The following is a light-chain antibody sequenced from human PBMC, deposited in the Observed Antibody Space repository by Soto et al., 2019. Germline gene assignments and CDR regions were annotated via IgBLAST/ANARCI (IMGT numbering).Light chain of an antibody. Sequence: ETVMTQSPATLPVSPGERATLSCRASQNVRSNLAWYQQKPGQPPRLLIYGASTRATGVPARFSGSGSGTEFTLTINSLQSEDFAVYFCQQYDSWPPITFGQGTRLEIK. CDR2: GAS. J-gene: IGKJ5*01. CDR1: QNVRSN. CDR3: QQYDSWPPIT. V-gene: IGKV3-15*01.